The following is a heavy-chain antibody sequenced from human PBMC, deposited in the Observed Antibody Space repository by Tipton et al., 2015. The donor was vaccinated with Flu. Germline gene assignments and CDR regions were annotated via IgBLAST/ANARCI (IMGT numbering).Heavy chain of an antibody. CDR2: IYYSGST. CDR3: ARDQVSPHLTYGMDV. V-gene: IGHV4-61*01. CDR1: GGSVSSGSYY. D-gene: IGHD2-21*01. Sequence: LRLSCTVSGGSVSSGSYYWSWIRQPPGKGLEWIGYIYYSGSTNYNPSLKSRVTISVDTSKNQFSLKLSSVTAADTAVYYCARDQVSPHLTYGMDVWGQGITVTVSS. J-gene: IGHJ6*02.